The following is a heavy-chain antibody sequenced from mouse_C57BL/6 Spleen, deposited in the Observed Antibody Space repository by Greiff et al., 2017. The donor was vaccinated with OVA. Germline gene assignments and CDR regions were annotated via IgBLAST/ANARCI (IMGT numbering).Heavy chain of an antibody. CDR2: IDPSDSYT. D-gene: IGHD1-1*01. CDR1: GYTFTSYW. Sequence: VQLQQPGAELVKPGASVKLSCKASGYTFTSYWMQWVKQRPGQGLEWIGEIDPSDSYTNYNQKFKGKATLTVDTSSSTAYMQLSSLTSEDSAVYYCARSGSSGGYWGQGTTLTVSS. CDR3: ARSGSSGGY. J-gene: IGHJ2*01. V-gene: IGHV1-50*01.